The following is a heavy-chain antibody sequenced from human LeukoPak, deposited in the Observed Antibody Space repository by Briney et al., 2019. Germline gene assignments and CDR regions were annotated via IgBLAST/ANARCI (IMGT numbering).Heavy chain of an antibody. Sequence: GESLKIPCKGSGYTFSNYSIAWVPQMPGKGLNWMGIIYPDDSDTRYSPSFQGHVIMSVDKSINTAYLEWNSLKASDTAMYYCATTDDTGYHGDYWGQGSLVTVSS. CDR2: IYPDDSDT. CDR1: GYTFSNYS. V-gene: IGHV5-51*01. CDR3: ATTDDTGYHGDY. D-gene: IGHD3-9*01. J-gene: IGHJ4*02.